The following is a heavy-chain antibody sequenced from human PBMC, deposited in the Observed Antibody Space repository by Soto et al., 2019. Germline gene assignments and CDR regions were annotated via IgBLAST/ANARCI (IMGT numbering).Heavy chain of an antibody. V-gene: IGHV3-74*03. Sequence: GWSLEHSYTASGSTFSSHSMNWVRQAPGKGLEWVSHIGPDGTDIVYADSVKGRFIISRDNARNTVYLQMNSLEAEDTAVYYCAKLPWEVAPSWGQGTLVTVSS. CDR1: GSTFSSHS. CDR3: AKLPWEVAPS. CDR2: IGPDGTDI. D-gene: IGHD1-26*01. J-gene: IGHJ5*02.